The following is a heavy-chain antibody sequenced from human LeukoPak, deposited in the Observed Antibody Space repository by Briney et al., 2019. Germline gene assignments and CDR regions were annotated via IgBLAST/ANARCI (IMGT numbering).Heavy chain of an antibody. D-gene: IGHD3-22*01. J-gene: IGHJ4*02. CDR2: INTNTGNP. CDR1: GYTFTSYA. Sequence: ASVKVSCKASGYTFTSYAMNWVRQAPGQGLEWMGWINTNTGNPTYAQGFTGRFVFSLDASVSTAYLQISSLKAEDTAVYYCARESGYYYDSSGPDPGGYWGQGTLVTVSS. V-gene: IGHV7-4-1*02. CDR3: ARESGYYYDSSGPDPGGY.